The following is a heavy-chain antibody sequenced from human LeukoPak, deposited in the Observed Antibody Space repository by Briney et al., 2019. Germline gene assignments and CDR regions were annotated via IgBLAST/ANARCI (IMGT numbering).Heavy chain of an antibody. J-gene: IGHJ3*02. CDR1: GYSISSGYY. CDR2: IYHSGST. V-gene: IGHV4-38-2*02. Sequence: PSETLSLTCTVSGYSISSGYYWGWIRQPPGKGLEWIGSIYHSGSTYYNPSLKSRVTISVDTSKNQFSLKLSSVTAADTAVYYCARHGSHFDIWGQGTMVTVSS. D-gene: IGHD1-1*01. CDR3: ARHGSHFDI.